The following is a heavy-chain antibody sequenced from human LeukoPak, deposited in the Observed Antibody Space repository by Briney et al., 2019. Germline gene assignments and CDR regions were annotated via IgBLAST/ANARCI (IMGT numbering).Heavy chain of an antibody. D-gene: IGHD3-10*01. CDR3: ARDGITMRILEY. V-gene: IGHV3-21*01. CDR2: ISSSSSYI. CDR1: GFTFSSYS. Sequence: GGSLRLSCAASGFTFSSYSMNWVRRAPGKGLEWVSSISSSSSYIYYADSVKGRFTISRDNAKNSLYLQMDSLRAEDTAVYYCARDGITMRILEYWGQGTLVTVSS. J-gene: IGHJ4*02.